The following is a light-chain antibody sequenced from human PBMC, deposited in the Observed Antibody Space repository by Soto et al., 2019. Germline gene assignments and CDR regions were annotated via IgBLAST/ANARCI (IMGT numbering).Light chain of an antibody. CDR3: QKYSSAST. CDR1: RSITNY. V-gene: IGKV1-27*01. Sequence: DIQMTQSPSSLSAFVGDRVTITCRASRSITNYLNWYQQKPGRAPKLLIYAASTLQSGVPSRFSGSGSGTDFTLTISSLQPEDVASYYCQKYSSASTFGGGTNVDIK. J-gene: IGKJ4*01. CDR2: AAS.